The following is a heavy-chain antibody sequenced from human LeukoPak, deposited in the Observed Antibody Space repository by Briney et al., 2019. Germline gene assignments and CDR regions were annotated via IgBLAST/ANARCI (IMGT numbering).Heavy chain of an antibody. CDR2: IKQDGGER. CDR3: TRAANFRSFDL. Sequence: GGSLRLSCAASGFTFNRYWMRWVRQAPGKGLEWVAAIKQDGGERYYVDSVKGRFTISRDNAKKSLFLQMNSLRVEDTAVYYCTRAANFRSFDLWGQGTMVTVSS. D-gene: IGHD3-3*01. V-gene: IGHV3-7*01. J-gene: IGHJ3*01. CDR1: GFTFNRYW.